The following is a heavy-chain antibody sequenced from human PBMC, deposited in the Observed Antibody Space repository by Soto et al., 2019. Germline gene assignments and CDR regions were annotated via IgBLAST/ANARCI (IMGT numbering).Heavy chain of an antibody. CDR3: AMEYCSSTSCYRDY. D-gene: IGHD2-2*02. V-gene: IGHV1-69*02. J-gene: IGHJ4*02. Sequence: QVQLVQSGAEVKKPGSSVKVYCKASGGTFSSYTIIWVRQSPGQGLEWMGRIIPILDIANYAQKFQGRVTITADKSTSTAYMELSSLRSEDTAVYYCAMEYCSSTSCYRDYWGQGTLGTVSS. CDR2: IIPILDIA. CDR1: GGTFSSYT.